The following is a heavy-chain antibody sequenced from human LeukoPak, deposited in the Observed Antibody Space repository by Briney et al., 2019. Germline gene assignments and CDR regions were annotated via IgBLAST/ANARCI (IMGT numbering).Heavy chain of an antibody. V-gene: IGHV3-23*01. J-gene: IGHJ5*02. Sequence: GGSLRLSCAASGFTFSFSAMNWVRQAPGKGLEWVATIIGNGFSTYYADSVNGRFIISRANSQNSLFLQMNSLIAEYTHLYYRWKGRTDGYSYPLCDPWGDGALVTVSS. CDR1: GFTFSFSA. CDR3: WKGRTDGYSYPLCDP. CDR2: IIGNGFST. D-gene: IGHD5-24*01.